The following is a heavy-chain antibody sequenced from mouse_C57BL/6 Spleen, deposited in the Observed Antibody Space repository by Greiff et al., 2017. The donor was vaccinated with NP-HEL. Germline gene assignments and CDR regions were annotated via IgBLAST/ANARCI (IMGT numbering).Heavy chain of an antibody. J-gene: IGHJ3*01. CDR2: IYPGDGDT. Sequence: QVQLKQSGPELVKPGASVKISCKASGYAFCSSWMNWVKQRPGKGLEWIGRIYPGDGDTNYNGKFKGQATLTADKSSSTAYMQLSSLTSEDSAVYFCARAENYGSSYPFAYWGQGTLVTVSA. D-gene: IGHD1-1*01. V-gene: IGHV1-82*01. CDR1: GYAFCSSW. CDR3: ARAENYGSSYPFAY.